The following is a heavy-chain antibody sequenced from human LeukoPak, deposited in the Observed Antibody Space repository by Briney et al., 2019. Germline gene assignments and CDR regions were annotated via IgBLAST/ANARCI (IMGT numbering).Heavy chain of an antibody. CDR3: ARLWEGRCHDY. J-gene: IGHJ4*02. CDR2: ISSSSSYI. D-gene: IGHD2-15*01. Sequence: GGSLRLSCAASGFTFSSYSMNWVRQARGEGLEWVSSISSSSSYIYYADSVKGRFTIPRDNAKNSLYLQMNSLRAEDTAVYYCARLWEGRCHDYWGQGTLVTVSS. V-gene: IGHV3-21*01. CDR1: GFTFSSYS.